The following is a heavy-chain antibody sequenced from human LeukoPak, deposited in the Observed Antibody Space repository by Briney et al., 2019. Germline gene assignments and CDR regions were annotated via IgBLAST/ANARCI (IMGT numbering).Heavy chain of an antibody. CDR3: ATPHDATACYYDSSGYFY. CDR1: GYSFSGYW. J-gene: IGHJ4*02. V-gene: IGHV5-51*01. Sequence: KGGESLKISCKGSGYSFSGYWIAWVRQMPGKGLEWMGIIYPADSDTRYSPSFQGQVTISADKSITTAYLQWSSLKASDTAMYYCATPHDATACYYDSSGYFYWGQGTLVTVSS. CDR2: IYPADSDT. D-gene: IGHD3-22*01.